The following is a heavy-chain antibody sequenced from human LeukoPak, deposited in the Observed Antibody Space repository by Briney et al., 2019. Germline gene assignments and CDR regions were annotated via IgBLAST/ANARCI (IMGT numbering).Heavy chain of an antibody. J-gene: IGHJ4*02. CDR1: GGAFSSYA. CDR3: ARGMERHFDY. CDR2: IIPIFGNA. Sequence: ASVKVSCKASGGAFSSYAFSWVRQAPGQGREWMGGIIPIFGNANYAQKFQGRVTITADKSTSPAYMELSSLKSEDKAVYYCARGMERHFDYWGQGTLVTVSS. D-gene: IGHD1-1*01. V-gene: IGHV1-69*06.